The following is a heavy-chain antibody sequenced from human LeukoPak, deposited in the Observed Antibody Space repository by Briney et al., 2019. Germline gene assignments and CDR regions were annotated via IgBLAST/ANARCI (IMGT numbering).Heavy chain of an antibody. V-gene: IGHV1-2*02. J-gene: IGHJ4*02. CDR2: INPNSGGT. Sequence: SVTVACKASGYTFTRYYMHWVRQAPGQGLEWMGCINPNSGGTYYAQNLQARVTMTKDTSISTAYVNLSRLRSDDTALYYCARGLGGSGSYPLDYWGQGTLVTVSS. CDR1: GYTFTRYY. D-gene: IGHD3-10*01. CDR3: ARGLGGSGSYPLDY.